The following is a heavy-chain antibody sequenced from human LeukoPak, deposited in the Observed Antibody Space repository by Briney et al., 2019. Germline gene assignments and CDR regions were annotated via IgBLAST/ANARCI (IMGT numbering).Heavy chain of an antibody. J-gene: IGHJ4*02. CDR3: ARDSIDYDILTGYGGYFDY. CDR1: CGSISSYY. D-gene: IGHD3-9*01. Sequence: SETLSLTCTVSCGSISSYYWSWIRQPPGKGLEWIGYIYYSGSTNYNPSLKSRVTISVDTSKNQFSLKLSSVTAADTAVYYCARDSIDYDILTGYGGYFDYWGQGTLVTVSS. V-gene: IGHV4-59*01. CDR2: IYYSGST.